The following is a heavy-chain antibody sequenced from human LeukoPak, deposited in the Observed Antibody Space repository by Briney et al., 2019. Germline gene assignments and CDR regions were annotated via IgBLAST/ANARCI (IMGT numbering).Heavy chain of an antibody. CDR2: ISGTGGTT. CDR3: ATEATYCTAACYSLSDY. V-gene: IGHV3-23*01. D-gene: IGHD2-21*02. J-gene: IGHJ4*02. CDR1: QFTFRGSS. Sequence: GGSLRHSSAPSQFTFRGSSLTWVPRAPEERLEWVSHISGTGGTTYYADSVRGRFTISRDNSKNTLYLQMITLRAGDTAVYYCATEATYCTAACYSLSDYWGQGTLVTVSS.